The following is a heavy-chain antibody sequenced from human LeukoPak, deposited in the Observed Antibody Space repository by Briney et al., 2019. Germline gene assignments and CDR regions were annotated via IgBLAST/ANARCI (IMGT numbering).Heavy chain of an antibody. Sequence: ASVKVSCKASGYTFTDYYMHWVRQPPGQGLEWMGRINPNSGGTNYAQKFQGRVTMTRDTSISTAYMELSRLRSDDTAVHYCARTNYYDSSGHFDCWGQGTLVTVSS. D-gene: IGHD3-22*01. CDR2: INPNSGGT. CDR3: ARTNYYDSSGHFDC. J-gene: IGHJ4*02. CDR1: GYTFTDYY. V-gene: IGHV1-2*06.